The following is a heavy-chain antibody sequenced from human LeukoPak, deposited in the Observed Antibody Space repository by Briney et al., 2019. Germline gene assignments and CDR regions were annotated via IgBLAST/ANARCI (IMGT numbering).Heavy chain of an antibody. Sequence: PSETLSLTCTVSGYSVSSDYYWGWIRQPPRKGLEWIGNIYHSGSTYYNPSLKSRVTISVDTSKNQFSLKLTSVTAADTAVYYCARTVPWFGQLSNYFDYWGQGALVTVSS. V-gene: IGHV4-38-2*02. CDR3: ARTVPWFGQLSNYFDY. D-gene: IGHD3-10*01. J-gene: IGHJ4*02. CDR2: IYHSGST. CDR1: GYSVSSDYY.